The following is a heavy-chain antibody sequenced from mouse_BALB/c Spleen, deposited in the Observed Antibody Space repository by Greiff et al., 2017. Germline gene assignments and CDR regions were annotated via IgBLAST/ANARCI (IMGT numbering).Heavy chain of an antibody. CDR1: GYTFTSYW. J-gene: IGHJ3*01. D-gene: IGHD2-4*01. V-gene: IGHV1-74*01. CDR2: IDPSDSET. Sequence: QVQLQQPGAELVKPGAPVKLSCKASGYTFTSYWMNWVKQRPGRGLEWIGRIDPSDSETHYNQKFKDKATLTVDKSSSTAYIQLSSLTSEDSAVYYCAISTMITTEFAYWGQGTLVTVSA. CDR3: AISTMITTEFAY.